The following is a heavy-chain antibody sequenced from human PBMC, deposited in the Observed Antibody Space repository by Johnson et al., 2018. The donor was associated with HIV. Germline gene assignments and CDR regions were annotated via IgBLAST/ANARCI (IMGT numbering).Heavy chain of an antibody. CDR2: IKQDGSER. Sequence: VQLVESGGGLVQPGGSLRLSCAASGFTFSNYWMSWVRQAPGKGLEWVANIKQDGSERYYVDSVKGRFTISRDNAKNSLYLQMNSLRAEDTAVDYCARDPDVTPGAFDIWGQGTMVTVSS. J-gene: IGHJ3*02. D-gene: IGHD2-15*01. CDR3: ARDPDVTPGAFDI. CDR1: GFTFSNYW. V-gene: IGHV3-7*03.